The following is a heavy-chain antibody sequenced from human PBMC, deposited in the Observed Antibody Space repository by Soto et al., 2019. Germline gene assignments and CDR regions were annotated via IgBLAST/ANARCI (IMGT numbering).Heavy chain of an antibody. CDR1: GFTFSTHA. CDR3: AKDTSYYYDSSGYLDY. CDR2: ISGGGNSA. V-gene: IGHV3-23*01. D-gene: IGHD3-22*01. Sequence: EVQLLESGGGLVQPGGSLRLSCAASGFTFSTHAMSWVRQAPGKGLEWVSTISGGGNSAYYADSVKGRFTISRDNSKNTLYLQMNSLRAEDTAIYYCAKDTSYYYDSSGYLDYWGQGTLVTVSS. J-gene: IGHJ4*02.